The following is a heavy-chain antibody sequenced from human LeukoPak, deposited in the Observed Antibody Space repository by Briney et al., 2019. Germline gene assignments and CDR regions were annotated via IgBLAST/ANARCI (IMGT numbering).Heavy chain of an antibody. D-gene: IGHD2-2*01. CDR2: ISSSSSYI. CDR1: GFTFSSYS. J-gene: IGHJ3*02. V-gene: IGHV3-21*01. CDR3: ARASGTSWNAFDI. Sequence: GGSLRLSCAASGFTFSSYSMNWVRQAPGKGLEWVSSISSSSSYIYYADSVKGRFTISRDNAKNSLYLQMNSLRAEDTAVYYCARASGTSWNAFDIWGQGTMVTVSS.